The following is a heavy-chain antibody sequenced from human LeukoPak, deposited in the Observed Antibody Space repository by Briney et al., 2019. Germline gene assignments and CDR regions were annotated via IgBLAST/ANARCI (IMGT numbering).Heavy chain of an antibody. CDR1: GFTFSSYS. CDR2: ISSSSSYI. Sequence: GGSLRPSCAASGFTFSSYSMNWVRQAPGKGLEWVSSISSSSSYIYYADSVHGRFTISRDNSKNTLYLQMNSLRAEDTAVYYCALQGGDARITRFRGVVIHNFDYWGQGTLVTVSS. CDR3: ALQGGDARITRFRGVVIHNFDY. D-gene: IGHD3-10*01. V-gene: IGHV3-21*04. J-gene: IGHJ4*02.